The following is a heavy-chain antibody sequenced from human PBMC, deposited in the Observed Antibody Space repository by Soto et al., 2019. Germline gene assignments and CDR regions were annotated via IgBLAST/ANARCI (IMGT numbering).Heavy chain of an antibody. D-gene: IGHD3-3*01. CDR2: ISYDGSNK. CDR1: GFTFSSYA. Sequence: GGSLRLSCAASGFTFSSYAMHWVRQAPGKGLEWVAVISYDGSNKYYADSVKGRFTISRDNSKNTLYLQMNSLRAEDTAVYYCERDAVHLTIFGVVITKGGMDVCGQGNTVTVSS. J-gene: IGHJ6*02. CDR3: ERDAVHLTIFGVVITKGGMDV. V-gene: IGHV3-30-3*01.